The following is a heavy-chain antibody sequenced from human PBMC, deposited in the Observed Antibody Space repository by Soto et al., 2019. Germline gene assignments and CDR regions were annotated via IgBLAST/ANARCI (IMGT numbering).Heavy chain of an antibody. V-gene: IGHV5-51*01. CDR3: ARHSGGNYRRGDYFDY. CDR1: GYSFTSYW. J-gene: IGHJ4*02. CDR2: IYPGDSDT. D-gene: IGHD4-4*01. Sequence: GESLKISCKGSGYSFTSYWIGWVRQLPGKGLEWMGIIYPGDSDTRYSPSFQGQVTISADKSISTAYLQWSSLKASDTAMYYCARHSGGNYRRGDYFDYWGQGTLVTVSS.